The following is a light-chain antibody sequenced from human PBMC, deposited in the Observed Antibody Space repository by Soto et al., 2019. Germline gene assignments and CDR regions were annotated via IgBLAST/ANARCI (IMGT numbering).Light chain of an antibody. CDR3: KQYQTWPIT. CDR2: GPS. V-gene: IGKV3-15*01. Sequence: IVMTQSPATLSVSPGERVTFSCRASQGINRKLAWYQHKAGQAPRLLISGPSTGASGIPARFSGSGSGPEFTLNINSLQSEDSAVYYCKQYQTWPITFGGGTKVEI. CDR1: QGINRK. J-gene: IGKJ4*01.